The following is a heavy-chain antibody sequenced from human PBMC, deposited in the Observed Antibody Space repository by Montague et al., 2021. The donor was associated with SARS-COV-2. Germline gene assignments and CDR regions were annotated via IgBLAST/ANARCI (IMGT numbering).Heavy chain of an antibody. CDR2: TYYRSKWYN. CDR3: ARHKAWNVAPYYFDY. J-gene: IGHJ4*02. CDR1: GDSVSSNSAA. Sequence: CAISGDSVSSNSAAWNWIRQSPSRGLEWLGRTYYRSKWYNDYAVSVKSRITINPDTSKNQFSLQLNSVTAADTAVYFCARHKAWNVAPYYFDYWGQGTVVTVSS. D-gene: IGHD1-1*01. V-gene: IGHV6-1*01.